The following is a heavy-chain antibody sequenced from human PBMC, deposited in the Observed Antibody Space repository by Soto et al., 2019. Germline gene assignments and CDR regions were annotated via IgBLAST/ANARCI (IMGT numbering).Heavy chain of an antibody. CDR3: ARTYYYDSSGFHGTNGFDY. CDR1: GGSISSSSYY. Sequence: SETLSLTCTVSGGSISSSSYYWGWIRQPPGKGLEWIGSIYYSGSTYYNPSLKSRVTISVDTSKNQFSLKLSSVTAADTAVYYCARTYYYDSSGFHGTNGFDYWGQGTLVTVSS. V-gene: IGHV4-39*01. J-gene: IGHJ4*02. CDR2: IYYSGST. D-gene: IGHD3-22*01.